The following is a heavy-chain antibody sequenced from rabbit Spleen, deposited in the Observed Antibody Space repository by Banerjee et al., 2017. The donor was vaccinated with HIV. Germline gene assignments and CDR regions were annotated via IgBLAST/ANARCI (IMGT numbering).Heavy chain of an antibody. D-gene: IGHD1-1*01. V-gene: IGHV1S47*01. CDR1: GSDISKYG. J-gene: IGHJ4*01. CDR2: IDPIFGVS. Sequence: QEQLKETGGGLVQPGGSLTLTCTASGSDISKYGVTWVRQAPGKGLEWIGYIDPIFGVSYYATWVNGRFSISRENAQNTVFLQMTSLTAADTATYFCTRDDGSGHYIDGYFNLWGPGTLVTVS. CDR3: TRDDGSGHYIDGYFNL.